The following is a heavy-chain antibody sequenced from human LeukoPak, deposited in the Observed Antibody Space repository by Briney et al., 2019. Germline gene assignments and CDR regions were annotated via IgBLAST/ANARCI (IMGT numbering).Heavy chain of an antibody. CDR2: VYYSGST. CDR3: ARVVSGSYWYYFDY. Sequence: PSETLSLTCTVSGGSVSSGSYYWSWIRQPPGKGLEWIGYVYYSGSTNYNPSLKSRVTISVDTSKNQFSLKLSSVTAADTAVYYCARVVSGSYWYYFDYWGQGTLVTVSS. CDR1: GGSVSSGSYY. D-gene: IGHD1-26*01. J-gene: IGHJ4*02. V-gene: IGHV4-61*01.